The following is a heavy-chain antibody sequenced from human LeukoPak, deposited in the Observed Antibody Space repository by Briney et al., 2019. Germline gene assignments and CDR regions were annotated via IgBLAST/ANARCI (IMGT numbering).Heavy chain of an antibody. D-gene: IGHD2-15*01. V-gene: IGHV3-23*01. J-gene: IGHJ3*02. CDR2: ISGGGPRT. Sequence: GGSLRLSCAASGFTFSTYAMNWIRQAPGKGLEWVSTISGGGPRTYYADSVKGRFTISRDNANNTVYLLMSSLRAEDTAVYYCAKGTCTAKSCYGNAFDMWGHGTKVTVSS. CDR1: GFTFSTYA. CDR3: AKGTCTAKSCYGNAFDM.